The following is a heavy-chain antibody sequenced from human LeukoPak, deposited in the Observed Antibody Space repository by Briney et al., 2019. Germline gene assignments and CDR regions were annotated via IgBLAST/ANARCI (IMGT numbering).Heavy chain of an antibody. D-gene: IGHD5-18*01. Sequence: WGSLRLSCEASGFTFSSYGMHWVRQAPRKGLEWVAVISDDGSNKYYADSVKGRFTISRDNSKNTLYLQMDSLRAEDTAVYYCAKDGRGYSSGPKFWGQGTRVTVSS. J-gene: IGHJ4*02. CDR1: GFTFSSYG. V-gene: IGHV3-30*18. CDR2: ISDDGSNK. CDR3: AKDGRGYSSGPKF.